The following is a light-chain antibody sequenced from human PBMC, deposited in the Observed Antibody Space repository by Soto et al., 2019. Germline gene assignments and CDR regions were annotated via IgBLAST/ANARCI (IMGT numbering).Light chain of an antibody. CDR1: SSDVGGYNY. V-gene: IGLV2-8*01. CDR3: SSYAGNNSFV. Sequence: QSALTQPPSASGSPGQSVTISCTGTSSDVGGYNYASWYQQHPGKAPKLLIYEVSKWPSGVPDRFSGSKSGNTASLTVSGLQAEDEADYYCSSYAGNNSFVFGTGTKVTVL. J-gene: IGLJ1*01. CDR2: EVS.